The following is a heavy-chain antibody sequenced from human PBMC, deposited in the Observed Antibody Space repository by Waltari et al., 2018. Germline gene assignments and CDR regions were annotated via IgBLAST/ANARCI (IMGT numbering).Heavy chain of an antibody. Sequence: EVQLVESGGGLVKPGGSLRLSCAASGFTFSSYSMNWVRQAPGKGLEWVSSISSSISYIYYADSVKGRFTISRDNAKNSLYLQMNSLRAEDSAVYYCARDPRYCSSTSCHDYWGQGTLVTVSS. CDR3: ARDPRYCSSTSCHDY. D-gene: IGHD2-2*01. V-gene: IGHV3-21*01. CDR2: ISSSISYI. J-gene: IGHJ4*02. CDR1: GFTFSSYS.